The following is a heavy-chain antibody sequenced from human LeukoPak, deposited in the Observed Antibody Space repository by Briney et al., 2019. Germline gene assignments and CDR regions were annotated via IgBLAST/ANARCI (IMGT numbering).Heavy chain of an antibody. CDR2: IWYDGSNK. Sequence: HAGGSLRLSCAASGFTFSSYGMHWVRQAPGKGLEWVAVIWYDGSNKYYADSVKGRFTISRDNSKNTLYLQMNSLRAEDTAVYYCARLGTSNWFDPWGQGTLVTVSS. V-gene: IGHV3-33*01. J-gene: IGHJ5*02. D-gene: IGHD6-13*01. CDR3: ARLGTSNWFDP. CDR1: GFTFSSYG.